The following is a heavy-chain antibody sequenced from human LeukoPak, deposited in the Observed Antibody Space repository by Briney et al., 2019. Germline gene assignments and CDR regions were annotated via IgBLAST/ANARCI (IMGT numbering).Heavy chain of an antibody. V-gene: IGHV3-23*01. CDR1: GFTFSSHG. CDR3: TRNSGWYGLS. Sequence: GGSLRLSCAASGFTFSSHGVNWVRQAPGKGLEWVSSIDYDGGSGHYADSVKGRFTISRDNSNNTLFLHLNSLRGEDTAVYYCTRNSGWYGLSWGQGTLVTVSS. CDR2: IDYDGGSG. D-gene: IGHD6-19*01. J-gene: IGHJ1*01.